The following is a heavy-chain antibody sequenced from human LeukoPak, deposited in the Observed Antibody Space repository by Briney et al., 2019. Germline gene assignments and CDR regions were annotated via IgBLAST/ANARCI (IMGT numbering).Heavy chain of an antibody. CDR1: GYTFTNYG. J-gene: IGHJ3*02. CDR3: ARGMWYYYGSGSYRDAFDI. CDR2: ISAYNGNT. Sequence: ASVKVSCXASGYTFTNYGISWVRQAHGQGLEWMGWISAYNGNTNYAQKLQGRVTMTTDTSTSTAYMELRSLRSDDTAVYYCARGMWYYYGSGSYRDAFDIWGQGTMVTVSS. D-gene: IGHD3-10*01. V-gene: IGHV1-18*01.